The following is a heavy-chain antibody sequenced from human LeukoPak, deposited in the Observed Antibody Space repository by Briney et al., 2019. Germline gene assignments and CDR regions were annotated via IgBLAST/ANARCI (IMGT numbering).Heavy chain of an antibody. J-gene: IGHJ4*02. CDR3: ARSLLWFGELFVGLDY. CDR2: TYYRSKWYN. V-gene: IGHV6-1*01. D-gene: IGHD3-10*01. CDR1: GDSVSSNSAA. Sequence: SGPGLVKRSQTLSLTCAISGDSVSSNSAAWNWIRQSPSRGLEWLGRTYYRSKWYNDYAVSVKSRITINPDTSKNQFSLQLNSMSPEDTAVYYCARSLLWFGELFVGLDYWGQGTLVTVSS.